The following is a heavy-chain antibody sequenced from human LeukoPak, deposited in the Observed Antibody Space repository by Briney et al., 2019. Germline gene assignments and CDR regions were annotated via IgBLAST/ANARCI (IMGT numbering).Heavy chain of an antibody. J-gene: IGHJ6*03. CDR1: GFTFSSYA. Sequence: GGSLRLSCAASGFTFSSYAMHWVRQAPGKGLEYVSAISSNGGSTYYANSVKGRFTISRDNSKNTLYLQMGSLRAGDMAVYYCAREDSNYEGYYYYYYMDVWGKGTTVTVSS. CDR3: AREDSNYEGYYYYYYMDV. D-gene: IGHD4-11*01. CDR2: ISSNGGST. V-gene: IGHV3-64*01.